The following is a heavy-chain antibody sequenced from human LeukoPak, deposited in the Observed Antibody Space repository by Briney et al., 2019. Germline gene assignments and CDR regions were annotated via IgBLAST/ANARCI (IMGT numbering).Heavy chain of an antibody. V-gene: IGHV4-34*01. D-gene: IGHD2-15*01. CDR2: INHSGST. J-gene: IGHJ6*02. CDR1: GGSFSGYY. Sequence: SETLSLTCAVYGGSFSGYYWSWIRQPPGKGLEWIGEINHSGSTNYNPSLKSRVTISVDTSKNQFSLKLSPVTAADTAVYYCARGRGYCSGGSCSTLYYYYGMDVWGQGTTVTVSS. CDR3: ARGRGYCSGGSCSTLYYYYGMDV.